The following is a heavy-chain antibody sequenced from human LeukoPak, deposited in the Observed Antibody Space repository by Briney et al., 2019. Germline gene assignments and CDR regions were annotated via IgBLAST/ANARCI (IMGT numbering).Heavy chain of an antibody. D-gene: IGHD4-23*01. Sequence: GGSLRLSCAASGFTFSSYSMNWVRQAPGKGLEWVSSISSSSSYIYYADSVKGRFTISRDNAKNSLYLQMNSLTVDDTAVYYCARDRGYSSFDYWGQGTLVTVPS. CDR1: GFTFSSYS. CDR3: ARDRGYSSFDY. V-gene: IGHV3-21*03. CDR2: ISSSSSYI. J-gene: IGHJ4*02.